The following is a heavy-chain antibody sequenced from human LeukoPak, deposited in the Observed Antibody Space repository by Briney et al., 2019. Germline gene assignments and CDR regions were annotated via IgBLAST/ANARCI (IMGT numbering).Heavy chain of an antibody. CDR2: ISAYNGNT. V-gene: IGHV1-18*01. CDR3: ARDEGYCSSTSCSPDAFDI. Sequence: ASVKVSCKASGYTFTSYGISWVRQAPGQGLEWMGWISAYNGNTNYAQKLQGRVTITTDESTSTAYMELSSLRSEDTAVYYCARDEGYCSSTSCSPDAFDIWGQGTMVTVSS. CDR1: GYTFTSYG. D-gene: IGHD2-2*01. J-gene: IGHJ3*02.